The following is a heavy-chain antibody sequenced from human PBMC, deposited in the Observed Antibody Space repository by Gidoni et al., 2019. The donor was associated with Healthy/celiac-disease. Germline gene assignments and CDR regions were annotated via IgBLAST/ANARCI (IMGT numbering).Heavy chain of an antibody. CDR2: ISWNSGSI. CDR3: AKVYSSGWYGYAFDI. D-gene: IGHD6-19*01. CDR1: GFTFDDYA. J-gene: IGHJ3*02. Sequence: EVQLVESGGGLVQPGRSLRLSCAASGFTFDDYAMHWVRQAPGKGLEWVSGISWNSGSIGYADSVKGRFTISRDNAKNSLYLQMNSLRAEDTALYYCAKVYSSGWYGYAFDIWGQGTMVTVSS. V-gene: IGHV3-9*01.